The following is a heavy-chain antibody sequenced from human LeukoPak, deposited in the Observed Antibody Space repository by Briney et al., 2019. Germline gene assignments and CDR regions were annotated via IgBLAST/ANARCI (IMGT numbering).Heavy chain of an antibody. V-gene: IGHV3-23*01. CDR2: ISGSGGST. CDR1: GFTFSSYA. D-gene: IGHD3-10*01. CDR3: AKDRESGGLRRQFGK. Sequence: PGGSLRLSCAASGFTFSSYAMSWVRQAPGKGLEWVSAISGSGGSTYYADSVKGRFTISRDNSKNTLYLQMNSLRAEDTAVYYCAKDRESGGLRRQFGKWGQGTLVTVSS. J-gene: IGHJ4*02.